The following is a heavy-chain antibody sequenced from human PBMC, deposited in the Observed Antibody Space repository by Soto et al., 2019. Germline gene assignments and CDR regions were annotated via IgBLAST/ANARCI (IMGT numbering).Heavy chain of an antibody. CDR3: ARDLVVVPAATLVRFDP. D-gene: IGHD2-2*01. J-gene: IGHJ5*02. CDR2: ISAYNGNT. CDR1: GYTFTSYG. V-gene: IGHV1-18*01. Sequence: ASVKVSCKASGYTFTSYGISWVRQAPGQGLEWMRWISAYNGNTNYAQKLQGRVTMTTDTSTSTAYMELRSLRSDATAVYYCARDLVVVPAATLVRFDPWAQGTLVTFSS.